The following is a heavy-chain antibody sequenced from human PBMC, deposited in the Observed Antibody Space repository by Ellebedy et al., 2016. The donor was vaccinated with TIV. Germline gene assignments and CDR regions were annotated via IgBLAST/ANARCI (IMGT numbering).Heavy chain of an antibody. J-gene: IGHJ6*02. D-gene: IGHD1-26*01. CDR1: GYSFTSYW. CDR3: ARPVGATTTFGMDG. Sequence: GESLKISXKGSGYSFTSYWISWVRQMPGKGLEWMGRIDPSDSYTNYSPSFQGHVTISADKSISTAYLQWSSLKASDTAMYYCARPVGATTTFGMDGWGQGTTVTVSS. V-gene: IGHV5-10-1*01. CDR2: IDPSDSYT.